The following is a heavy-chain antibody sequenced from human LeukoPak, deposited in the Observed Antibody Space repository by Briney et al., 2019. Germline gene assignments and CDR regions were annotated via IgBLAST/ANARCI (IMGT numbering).Heavy chain of an antibody. CDR2: ISAYNGNA. CDR3: ARAHWDIAAAGAFDY. V-gene: IGHV1-18*01. CDR1: GYTFTSYG. D-gene: IGHD6-13*01. Sequence: GASVKVSCKASGYTFTSYGISWVRQAPGQGLEWMGWISAYNGNANYAQKLQGRVTMTTDTSTSTAYMELRSLRSDDTAVYYCARAHWDIAAAGAFDYWGQGTLVTVSS. J-gene: IGHJ4*02.